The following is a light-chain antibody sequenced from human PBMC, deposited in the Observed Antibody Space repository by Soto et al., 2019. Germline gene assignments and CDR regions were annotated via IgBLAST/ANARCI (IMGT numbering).Light chain of an antibody. Sequence: QSVLTHPPSVSGAPGQTVTISCTGSSSNLGAGYDVHWYQQLPGTAPKLFIYDNSNRTSGVPDRFSGSKSGTSASLAITGLQAEDEADYYCQSYDSRVSNSYVFGTGTKLTVL. V-gene: IGLV1-40*01. J-gene: IGLJ1*01. CDR3: QSYDSRVSNSYV. CDR1: SSNLGAGYD. CDR2: DNS.